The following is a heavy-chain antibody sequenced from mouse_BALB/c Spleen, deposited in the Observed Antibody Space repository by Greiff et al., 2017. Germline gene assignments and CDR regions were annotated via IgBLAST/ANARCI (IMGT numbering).Heavy chain of an antibody. J-gene: IGHJ3*01. CDR2: IWAGGST. D-gene: IGHD2-4*01. CDR1: GFSLTSYG. V-gene: IGHV2-9*02. CDR3: ARGHYDYDGPWFAY. Sequence: VKLVESGPGLVAPSQSLSITCTVSGFSLTSYGVHWVRQPPGKGLEWLGVIWAGGSTNYNSALMSRLSISKDNSKSQVFLKMNSLQTDDTAMYYCARGHYDYDGPWFAYWGQGTLVTVSA.